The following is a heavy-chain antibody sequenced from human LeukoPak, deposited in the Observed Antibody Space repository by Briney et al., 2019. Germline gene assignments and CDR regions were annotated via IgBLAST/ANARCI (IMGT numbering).Heavy chain of an antibody. CDR3: ARVLFNSYGSETHFDS. D-gene: IGHD3-10*01. V-gene: IGHV4-31*03. CDR2: IYYSGST. CDR1: GGSIASGGYY. J-gene: IGHJ4*02. Sequence: PSQTLSLTCTVSGGSIASGGYYWTWIRQHPGKGLEWIVYIYYSGSTNYNPSLKSRVMMSADTSKNQFSLKLSSVTAADTAVYYCARVLFNSYGSETHFDSWGQGTLVRVST.